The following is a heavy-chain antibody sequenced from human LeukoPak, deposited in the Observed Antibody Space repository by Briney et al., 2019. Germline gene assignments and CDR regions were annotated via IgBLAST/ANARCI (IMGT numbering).Heavy chain of an antibody. V-gene: IGHV1-18*04. J-gene: IGHJ5*02. CDR1: GYTFTGYH. CDR3: SKVDSSGWYVWFDP. D-gene: IGHD6-19*01. CDR2: ISAYNGNT. Sequence: ASVKVSCKASGYTFTGYHMHWVRQAPGQGLEWMGWISAYNGNTNYAQKLQGSVTMTTDTSTSTAYMELRSLRSDDTAVYYCSKVDSSGWYVWFDPWGQGTLVTVSS.